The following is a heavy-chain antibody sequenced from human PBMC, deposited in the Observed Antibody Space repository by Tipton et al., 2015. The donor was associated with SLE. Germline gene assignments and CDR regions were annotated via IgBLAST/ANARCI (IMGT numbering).Heavy chain of an antibody. CDR3: ARSHYDFLSGYFSRGPNYYYMDV. V-gene: IGHV4-59*01. CDR1: GGSIRSNY. J-gene: IGHJ6*03. CDR2: IYYSGNT. Sequence: TLSLTCTVSGGSIRSNYWSWIRQSPGKGLEWSGHIYYSGNTKYSPSLQGRVTILVDTSKNQVSLKLSSVTAADTAVYYCARSHYDFLSGYFSRGPNYYYMDVWGKGTTVTVSS. D-gene: IGHD3-3*01.